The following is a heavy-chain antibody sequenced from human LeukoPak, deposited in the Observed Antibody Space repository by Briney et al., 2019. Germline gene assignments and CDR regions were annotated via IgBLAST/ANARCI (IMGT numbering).Heavy chain of an antibody. CDR1: GFTFSSYA. CDR3: GKSPKKSPTGTTC. D-gene: IGHD1-7*01. V-gene: IGHV3-30*18. CDR2: ISYDGSNK. J-gene: IGHJ4*02. Sequence: GGSLRLSCAASGFTFSSYAMHWVRQAPGKGLEWVAVISYDGSNKYYADSVKGRFTISRDNSKNTLYLQMNSLRAEDTAVYYCGKSPKKSPTGTTCWGQGTLVTVSS.